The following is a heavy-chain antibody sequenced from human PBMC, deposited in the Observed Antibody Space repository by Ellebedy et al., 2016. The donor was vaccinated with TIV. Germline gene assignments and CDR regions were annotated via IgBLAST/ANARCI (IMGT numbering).Heavy chain of an antibody. J-gene: IGHJ3*02. CDR3: ASEHYDIVGATRAAFAI. D-gene: IGHD1-26*01. CDR1: RFTFSSYW. Sequence: GESLKISCAASRFTFSSYWMTWVRQAPGKGLEWVANRKQDGSEKFYVDSVKGRFTISRDNAKNSMYLQMNSLRAEDTAVYYCASEHYDIVGATRAAFAIWGQGTMVTVSS. CDR2: RKQDGSEK. V-gene: IGHV3-7*03.